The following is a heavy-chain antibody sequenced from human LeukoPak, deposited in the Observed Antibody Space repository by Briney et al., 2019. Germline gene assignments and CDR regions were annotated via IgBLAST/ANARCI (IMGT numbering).Heavy chain of an antibody. J-gene: IGHJ3*02. D-gene: IGHD3-3*01. CDR2: ISYDGSNK. CDR1: GFTFSSYA. Sequence: GGSLRLSCAAPGFTFSSYAMHWVRQAPGKGLEWVAVISYDGSNKYYADSVKGRFTISRDNSKNTLYLQMNSLRAEDTAVYYCARNRYYDFWSGSVRDDAFDIWGQGTMVTVSS. CDR3: ARNRYYDFWSGSVRDDAFDI. V-gene: IGHV3-30*04.